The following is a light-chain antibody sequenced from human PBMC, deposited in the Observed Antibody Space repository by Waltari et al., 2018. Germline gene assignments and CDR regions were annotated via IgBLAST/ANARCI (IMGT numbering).Light chain of an antibody. V-gene: IGLV3-1*01. CDR1: KMGDKF. CDR2: QST. J-gene: IGLJ2*01. CDR3: QAWDTITGGV. Sequence: SYELTQPPSVSVSPGQTASITCSGHKMGDKFACWYQQKPCQSPVLVIYQSTKRPSGIPERFSGSNSGNTATLTISGTQAMDEADYYCQAWDTITGGVFGGGTKLTVL.